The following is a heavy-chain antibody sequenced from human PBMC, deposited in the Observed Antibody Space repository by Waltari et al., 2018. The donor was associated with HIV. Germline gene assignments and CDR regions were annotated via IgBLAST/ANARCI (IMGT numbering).Heavy chain of an antibody. CDR1: GYTFTSYA. D-gene: IGHD2-15*01. V-gene: IGHV1-3*01. Sequence: QVQLVQSGAEVKKPGASVKVSCKASGYTFTSYAMHWVRQAPGQRLEWMGWINAGNGNTKYSQKFQGRVTITRDTSASTAYMELSSLRSEDTAVYYCARDGGGSPYYGMDVWGQGTTVTVSS. J-gene: IGHJ6*02. CDR2: INAGNGNT. CDR3: ARDGGGSPYYGMDV.